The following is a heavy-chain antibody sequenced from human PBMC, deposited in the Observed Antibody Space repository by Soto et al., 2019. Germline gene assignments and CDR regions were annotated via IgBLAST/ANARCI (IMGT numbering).Heavy chain of an antibody. Sequence: QVQLVQSGAEVKRPGSSVKVSCKASGGTFSSYAISWVRQGPGQGLEWMGRIIPILGIANYAQKFQGRVTITADKSTSTAYMELSSLRSEDTAVYYSARDCVKGEAFDIWGQGTMVTVSS. D-gene: IGHD3-16*01. J-gene: IGHJ3*02. V-gene: IGHV1-69*04. CDR1: GGTFSSYA. CDR2: IIPILGIA. CDR3: ARDCVKGEAFDI.